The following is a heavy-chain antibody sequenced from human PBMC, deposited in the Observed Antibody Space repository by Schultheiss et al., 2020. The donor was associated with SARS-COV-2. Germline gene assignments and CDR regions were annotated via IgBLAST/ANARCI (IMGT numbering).Heavy chain of an antibody. CDR2: INPNSGGT. J-gene: IGHJ6*02. Sequence: ASVKVSCKASGYTFTSYGISWVRQAPGQGLEWMGWINPNSGGTNYAQKFPGRITMTRDTSISTAYMELSRLRSDDTAMYYCARRDDGMDVWGQGTTVTVSS. V-gene: IGHV1-2*02. CDR1: GYTFTSYG. CDR3: ARRDDGMDV. D-gene: IGHD2-21*02.